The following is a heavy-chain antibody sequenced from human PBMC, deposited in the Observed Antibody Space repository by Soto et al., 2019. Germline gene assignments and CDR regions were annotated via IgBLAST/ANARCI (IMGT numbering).Heavy chain of an antibody. D-gene: IGHD5-12*01. CDR2: IYYSGST. CDR1: GGSISSGGYY. CDR3: AASCVACGGFNYYGMDV. V-gene: IGHV4-31*03. Sequence: QVQLQESGPGLVKPSQTLSLTCTVSGGSISSGGYYWSWIRQHPGKGLEWIGYIYYSGSTYYNPSLKRRVTISVDTSKNQFSLKLSSVTAADTAVYYCAASCVACGGFNYYGMDVWGQGTTVTVSS. J-gene: IGHJ6*02.